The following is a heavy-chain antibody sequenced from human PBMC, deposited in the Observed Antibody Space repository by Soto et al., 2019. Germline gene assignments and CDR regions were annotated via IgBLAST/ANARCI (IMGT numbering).Heavy chain of an antibody. Sequence: QVQLQESGPGLVKPSQTLSLTCTVSGGSISSGGYYWSWIRQHPRKGLEWIGYIYYSGSTYYNPSLKSRVTISVDTSKNQFSLKLSSVTAADTAVYYCARYDFWRDPPKHFDYWGQGTLVTVSS. CDR3: ARYDFWRDPPKHFDY. CDR1: GGSISSGGYY. V-gene: IGHV4-31*03. D-gene: IGHD3-3*01. J-gene: IGHJ4*02. CDR2: IYYSGST.